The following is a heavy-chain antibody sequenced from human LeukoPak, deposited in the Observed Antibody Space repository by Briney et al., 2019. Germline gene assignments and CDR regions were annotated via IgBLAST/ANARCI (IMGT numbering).Heavy chain of an antibody. D-gene: IGHD6-13*01. CDR1: GFTFDDYG. Sequence: PGGSLRLSCAASGFTFDDYGMSWVRQAPGKGLEWVSGVNWNGGSTGYADSVKGRFTISRDNAKNSLYLQMNSLRAEDTALYYRAAIAAAATNAFDIWGQGTMVTVSS. J-gene: IGHJ3*02. CDR3: AAIAAAATNAFDI. CDR2: VNWNGGST. V-gene: IGHV3-20*04.